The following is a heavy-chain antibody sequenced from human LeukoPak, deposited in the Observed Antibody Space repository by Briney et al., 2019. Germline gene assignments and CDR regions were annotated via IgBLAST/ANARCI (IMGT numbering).Heavy chain of an antibody. CDR1: GGTFFSYA. Sequence: SSLKVSCKASGGTFFSYAISWVRHGPGQGLEWMGGIIPIFGTANYAQKFQGTVTITTDKSTSTAYMELSSLRSEDTAVYYCAKHNCSSTSCYRDAFDIWGQGTMVTVSS. CDR3: AKHNCSSTSCYRDAFDI. J-gene: IGHJ3*02. D-gene: IGHD2-2*01. CDR2: IIPIFGTA. V-gene: IGHV1-69*05.